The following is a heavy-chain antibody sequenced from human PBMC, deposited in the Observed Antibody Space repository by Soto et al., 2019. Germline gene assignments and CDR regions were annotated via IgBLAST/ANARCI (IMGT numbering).Heavy chain of an antibody. Sequence: SETLSLTCTVSGGSTSSGGYYWSWIRQHPGKGLEWIGYIYYSGSTYYNPSLKSRVTISVDTSKNQFSLKLSSVTAADTAVYYCANLGYCSGGSCYPPLDVWGQGTTDTFSS. V-gene: IGHV4-31*03. CDR3: ANLGYCSGGSCYPPLDV. J-gene: IGHJ6*02. CDR2: IYYSGST. CDR1: GGSTSSGGYY. D-gene: IGHD2-15*01.